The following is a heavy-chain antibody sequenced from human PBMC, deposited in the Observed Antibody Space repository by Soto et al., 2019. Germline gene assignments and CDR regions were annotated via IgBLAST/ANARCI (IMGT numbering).Heavy chain of an antibody. J-gene: IGHJ6*02. CDR3: ARVGGYGMDV. V-gene: IGHV4-61*01. CDR2: VHSSGIT. CDR1: GGSVSNDNFY. Sequence: PSETLSLTCTVSGGSVSNDNFYWSWIRQPPGKGLEWIGYVHSSGITNYNPSLKRRVTISVDTSKNQFSLKLSSVTAADTAVYYCARVGGYGMDVWGQGTTVTVSS. D-gene: IGHD3-10*01.